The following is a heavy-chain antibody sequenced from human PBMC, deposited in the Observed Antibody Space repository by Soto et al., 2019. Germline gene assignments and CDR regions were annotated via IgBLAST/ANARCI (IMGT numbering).Heavy chain of an antibody. D-gene: IGHD3-3*01. CDR2: IWYDGSNK. J-gene: IGHJ4*02. CDR1: GFAFSSYG. Sequence: GGSLRLSCAASGFAFSSYGMHWVRQAPGKGLEWVAVIWYDGSNKYYADSVKGRFTISRDNSKNTLYLQMNSLRAEDTAVYYCARDRFATWSGYLDYWGQGTLVTVSS. V-gene: IGHV3-33*01. CDR3: ARDRFATWSGYLDY.